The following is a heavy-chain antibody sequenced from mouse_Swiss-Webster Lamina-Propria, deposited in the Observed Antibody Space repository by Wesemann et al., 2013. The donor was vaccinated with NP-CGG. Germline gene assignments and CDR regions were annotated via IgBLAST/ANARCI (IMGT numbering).Heavy chain of an antibody. Sequence: QVQLQQPGAELVKPGTSVKLSCKASGYNFTSYWINWVKLRPGQGLEWIGDIYPGSGSTNYNEKFKSKATLTVDTSSSTAYMQLSSLASEDSALYYCARSRSHWGQGTLVTVSA. CDR1: GYNFTSYW. CDR3: ARSRSH. CDR2: IYPGSGST. V-gene: IGHV1-55*01. J-gene: IGHJ3*01.